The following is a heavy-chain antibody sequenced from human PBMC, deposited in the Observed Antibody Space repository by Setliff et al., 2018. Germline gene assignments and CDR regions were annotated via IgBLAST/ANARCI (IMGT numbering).Heavy chain of an antibody. CDR1: GFPFSNYA. CDR2: IKQDGSEK. Sequence: GGSLRLSCAASGFPFSNYAMNWVRQAPGKGLEWVATIKQDGSEKFYVDSVKGRFTISRDNAKNTLYLQMNSLRADDTAVYYCARASLGKFGSAVEYFHHWGQGTLVTVSS. CDR3: ARASLGKFGSAVEYFHH. D-gene: IGHD2-15*01. J-gene: IGHJ1*01. V-gene: IGHV3-7*01.